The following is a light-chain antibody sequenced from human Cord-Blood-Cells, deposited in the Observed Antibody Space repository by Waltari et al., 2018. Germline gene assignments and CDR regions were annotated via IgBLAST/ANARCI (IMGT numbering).Light chain of an antibody. J-gene: IGLJ3*02. CDR2: DVS. CDR1: SSDAGGYNY. CDR3: SSYTSSSTWV. V-gene: IGLV2-14*03. Sequence: QSALTQPASVSGSPGQSIIISCTGTSSDAGGYNYVSWYQQHPGKAPKLMIYDVSNRPSGVSNRFSGSKSGNTASLTISGLQAEDEADYYCSSYTSSSTWVFGGGTKLTVL.